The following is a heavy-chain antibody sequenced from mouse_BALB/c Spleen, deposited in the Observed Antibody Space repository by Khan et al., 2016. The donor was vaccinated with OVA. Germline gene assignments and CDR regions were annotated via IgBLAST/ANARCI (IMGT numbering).Heavy chain of an antibody. CDR1: GFSLSRYN. V-gene: IGHV2-6-4*01. Sequence: QVQLKQSGPGLVAPSQTLSNTCTVSGFSLSRYNIHWVRQPPGGGLEWLGMIWGGGGTDYNSTLKSRLSISKDNSKCQVFLKTNRLQTDDTAMDYCARAYYRYDGYYAMDYWGQGTSVTVSA. CDR3: ARAYYRYDGYYAMDY. CDR2: IWGGGGT. J-gene: IGHJ4*01. D-gene: IGHD2-14*01.